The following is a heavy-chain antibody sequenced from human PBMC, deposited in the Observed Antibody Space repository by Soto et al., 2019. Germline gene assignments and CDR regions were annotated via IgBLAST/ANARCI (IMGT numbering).Heavy chain of an antibody. V-gene: IGHV1-69*01. J-gene: IGHJ1*01. D-gene: IGHD1-20*01. Sequence: QAQLMQSGAEVKKPGSSVKVSCKASGGTFSGYAINWVRQAPGQGLEWMGGIIPLLGITDYGQKFQGRNTIAADESTGTAYMDLRGLRSEDTAVYYCARDPRSITGTTSSEGFQHWGQGTLVSVSS. CDR1: GGTFSGYA. CDR2: IIPLLGIT. CDR3: ARDPRSITGTTSSEGFQH.